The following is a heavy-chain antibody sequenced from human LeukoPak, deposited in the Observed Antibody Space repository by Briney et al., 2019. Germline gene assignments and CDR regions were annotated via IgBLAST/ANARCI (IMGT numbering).Heavy chain of an antibody. D-gene: IGHD3-22*01. V-gene: IGHV3-23*01. Sequence: GGSLRLSCAASGFTFSTYAMSWVRQAPGKGLEWVSSISGSATNTYYADSAKGRFTISRDKSKNTLDLQMNSLRAEDTAVYYCAKARYYDSSGPFDYWGQGTLVTVSS. CDR2: ISGSATNT. CDR1: GFTFSTYA. J-gene: IGHJ4*02. CDR3: AKARYYDSSGPFDY.